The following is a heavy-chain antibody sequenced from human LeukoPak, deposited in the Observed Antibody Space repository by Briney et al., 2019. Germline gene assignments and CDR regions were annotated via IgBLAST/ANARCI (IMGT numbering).Heavy chain of an antibody. D-gene: IGHD4-23*01. CDR3: ARDGYGGNSIAFDI. J-gene: IGHJ3*02. CDR1: GYIFSGYY. V-gene: IGHV1-2*02. CDR2: INPNSGGA. Sequence: ASVKVSCKASGYIFSGYYMHWLRQAPGQGLEWLGWINPNSGGADYAQKFQGRVTMTRDTSISTAYMELSSLRSEDTAVYYCARDGYGGNSIAFDIWGQGTMVTVSS.